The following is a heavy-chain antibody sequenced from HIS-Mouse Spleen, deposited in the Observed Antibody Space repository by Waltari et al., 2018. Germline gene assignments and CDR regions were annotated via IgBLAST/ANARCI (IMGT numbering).Heavy chain of an antibody. V-gene: IGHV4-34*01. Sequence: QVQLQQWGAGLLKPSETLSLTCAVYGGSFSGYYWSWIRQPPGKGLEWIGEINQSGSTNYNPSLKSRVTISVETSKNQCSLKLSSVTAADTAVYYCARMGPASGSYGDYWGQGTLVTVSS. J-gene: IGHJ4*02. CDR3: ARMGPASGSYGDY. CDR1: GGSFSGYY. D-gene: IGHD1-26*01. CDR2: INQSGST.